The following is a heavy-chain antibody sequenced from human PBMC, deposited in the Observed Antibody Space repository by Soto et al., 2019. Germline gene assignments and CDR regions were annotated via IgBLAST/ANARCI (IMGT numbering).Heavy chain of an antibody. CDR3: AADQFVGATNHFDS. V-gene: IGHV1-58*01. Sequence: SVKVSCKASGFTFTSSAVQWVRQARGQRLERIGWIVVGSGNTNYAQKFQERVTITRDMSTSTAYMELSSLRSEDTAVYYCAADQFVGATNHFDSWGQGTLVTVSS. J-gene: IGHJ4*02. CDR1: GFTFTSSA. CDR2: IVVGSGNT. D-gene: IGHD1-26*01.